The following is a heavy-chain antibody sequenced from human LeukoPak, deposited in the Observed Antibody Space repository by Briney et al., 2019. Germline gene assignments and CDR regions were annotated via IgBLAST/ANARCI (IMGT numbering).Heavy chain of an antibody. D-gene: IGHD1-1*01. CDR1: GGSISSYY. CDR2: IYYSGST. J-gene: IGHJ3*02. CDR3: ARIALTSAPGAFDI. V-gene: IGHV4-59*01. Sequence: SETLSLTCTVSGGSISSYYWSWIRQPPGKGLEWIGYIYYSGSTNYNPSLKSRVTISVDTSKNQFSLKLSSVTAGDTAVYYCARIALTSAPGAFDIWGQGTMVTVSS.